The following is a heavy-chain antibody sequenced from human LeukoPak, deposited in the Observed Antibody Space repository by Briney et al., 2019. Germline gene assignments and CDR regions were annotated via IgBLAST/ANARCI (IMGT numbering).Heavy chain of an antibody. J-gene: IGHJ4*02. CDR3: ARASWVSSTDAVR. V-gene: IGHV3-23*01. CDR1: GLSFSSFA. D-gene: IGHD2-8*01. CDR2: MRGNGET. Sequence: GGSLRLSCAASGLSFSSFAMSWVRQGPARGLEWVSSMRGNGETFYADSVKGRFTLSSDSSRNTVYFQLNNLRVEDTAICYCARASWVSSTDAVRWGQGTLVTVSS.